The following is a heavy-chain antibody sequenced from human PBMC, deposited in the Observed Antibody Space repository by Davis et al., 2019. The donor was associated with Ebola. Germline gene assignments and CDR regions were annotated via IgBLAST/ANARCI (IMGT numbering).Heavy chain of an antibody. J-gene: IGHJ5*02. Sequence: MPSETLSLTCTVSGGSISSSSYYWGWIRQPPGKGLEWIGSIYYSGSTYYNPSLKSRVTISVDTSKNQFSLKLSSVTAADTAVYYCARHMADYDFWSGPRWFDPWGQGTLVTVSS. CDR2: IYYSGST. CDR3: ARHMADYDFWSGPRWFDP. CDR1: GGSISSSSYY. V-gene: IGHV4-39*01. D-gene: IGHD3-3*01.